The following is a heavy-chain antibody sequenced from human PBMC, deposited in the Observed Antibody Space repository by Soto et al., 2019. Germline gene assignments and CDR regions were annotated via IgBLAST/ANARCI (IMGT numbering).Heavy chain of an antibody. D-gene: IGHD6-13*01. CDR2: ISYXXSXX. CDR1: GFTFSSYA. J-gene: IGHJ4*02. Sequence: GGSLRLSCADSGFTFSSYAMHWVRQAPGKGLEWVAVISYXXSXXXXXDXVXGRFTISRDNSKNTLYLQMNSLRAEDTAVYYCASQTKYSSSWYDGYWGQGTLVT. CDR3: ASQTKYSSSWYDGY. V-gene: IGHV3-30-3*01.